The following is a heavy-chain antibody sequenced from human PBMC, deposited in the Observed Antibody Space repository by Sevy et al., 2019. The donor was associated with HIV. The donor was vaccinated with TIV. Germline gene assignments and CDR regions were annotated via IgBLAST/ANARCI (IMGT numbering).Heavy chain of an antibody. CDR2: MNPDSGRR. CDR3: ARADLDSSTFFYYYGMDV. Sequence: GESLKISCKASGYTFSGYDINWVRQATGQGLEWMGWMNPDSGRRGYAPKFQGRVTMTTNTSIDTAYMELRRLRSEDSAVYYCARADLDSSTFFYYYGMDVWGQGTTVTVSS. V-gene: IGHV1-8*02. J-gene: IGHJ6*02. D-gene: IGHD6-13*01. CDR1: GYTFSGYD.